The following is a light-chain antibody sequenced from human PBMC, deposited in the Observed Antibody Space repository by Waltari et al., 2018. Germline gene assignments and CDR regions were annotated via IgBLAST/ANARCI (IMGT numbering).Light chain of an antibody. J-gene: IGLJ2*01. CDR1: SRDIGASNY. V-gene: IGLV2-11*01. CDR3: SSYVGTLV. CDR2: DVS. Sequence: QSALTQPRSVSGSPGQSVTISCTGSSRDIGASNYVSWYQQHPGKAPKLMIYDVSERPSGVPERFSGSKSGNTASLTISGLQAEDEADYHCSSYVGTLVFGGGTKLTVL.